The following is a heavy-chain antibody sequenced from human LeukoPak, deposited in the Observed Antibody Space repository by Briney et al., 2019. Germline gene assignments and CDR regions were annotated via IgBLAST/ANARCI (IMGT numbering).Heavy chain of an antibody. V-gene: IGHV1-2*02. CDR1: GYTFSGYY. Sequence: ASVRVSCKASGYTFSGYYMHWVRQAPGQGLEWMGWINPNSGGTNFAQKVQGRVTITRDTSISTAYMVLSRLSSHDTAVYYCARGKRVAGSRRGFDHWGQGTLVTVSS. J-gene: IGHJ5*02. CDR2: INPNSGGT. D-gene: IGHD6-19*01. CDR3: ARGKRVAGSRRGFDH.